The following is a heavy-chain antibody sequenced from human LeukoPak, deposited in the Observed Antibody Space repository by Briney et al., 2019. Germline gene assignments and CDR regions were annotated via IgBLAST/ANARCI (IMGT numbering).Heavy chain of an antibody. V-gene: IGHV1-69*05. Sequence: GSSVKVSFKASGGPFSSYAISWVRRAPGQGVEWMGRIIPIFGTANYAQMFQGRVTITTDESTSTAYMELSSLRSEDTAVYYCARGYMAAELDYWGQGTLVTVSS. D-gene: IGHD6-13*01. J-gene: IGHJ4*02. CDR3: ARGYMAAELDY. CDR1: GGPFSSYA. CDR2: IIPIFGTA.